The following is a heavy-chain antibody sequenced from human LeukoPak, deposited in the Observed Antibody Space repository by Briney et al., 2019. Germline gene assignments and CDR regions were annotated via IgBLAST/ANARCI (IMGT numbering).Heavy chain of an antibody. CDR2: IKQDGSEK. V-gene: IGHV3-7*01. J-gene: IGHJ4*02. CDR1: GFTLSKHW. D-gene: IGHD4-17*01. CDR3: AKDLPATVTTPGDY. Sequence: PGGSLRLSCAASGFTLSKHWMTWVRQAPGKGLECVAIIKQDGSEKYYVNSVKGRFTISRDNSKNTLYLQVNSLRGEDTAVYYCAKDLPATVTTPGDYWGQGTLVTVSS.